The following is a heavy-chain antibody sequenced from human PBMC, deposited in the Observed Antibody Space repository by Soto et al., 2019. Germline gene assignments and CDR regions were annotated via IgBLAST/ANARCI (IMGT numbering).Heavy chain of an antibody. CDR3: ARENFGVIIHDAFDL. J-gene: IGHJ3*01. V-gene: IGHV4-31*03. Sequence: SETLSLTCTVSGDSVSSGGYYWNWIRQHPGRGLEWLGYIYDSETTYYNPSLESRLSISVDASKNQFSLKVTSVTPADTAVYYCARENFGVIIHDAFDLWGQGTMVTVSS. CDR2: IYDSETT. D-gene: IGHD2-8*01. CDR1: GDSVSSGGYY.